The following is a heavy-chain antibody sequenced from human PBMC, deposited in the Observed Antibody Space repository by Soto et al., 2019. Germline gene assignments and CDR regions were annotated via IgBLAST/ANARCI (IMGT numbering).Heavy chain of an antibody. J-gene: IGHJ1*01. V-gene: IGHV4-30-4*01. CDR3: ARDSGSGSL. CDR2: MHYSGST. CDR1: GGSVNNNDYY. Sequence: QVQLQESGPGLVKASQTLSLTCTVSGGSVNNNDYYWSWIRQPPGKGLEWIGNMHYSGSTGYNPSLRSRVSTSVDTSKNHFSLKMNSVTPADTAVYYCARDSGSGSLWGQGTLVTVSS. D-gene: IGHD1-26*01.